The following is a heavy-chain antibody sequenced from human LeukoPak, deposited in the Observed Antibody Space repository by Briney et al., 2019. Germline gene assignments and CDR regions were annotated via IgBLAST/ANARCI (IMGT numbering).Heavy chain of an antibody. Sequence: ASVTVSCKTSGYRFSDYGISWVRQAPGQGLQWMGWINTYNGNTEYAQSLKGRATMTIDTATATAYLEVRSLISDDTAVYYCARDLGEGAKRDLDFWGQGTLVTVSS. J-gene: IGHJ4*02. D-gene: IGHD1-26*01. CDR2: INTYNGNT. V-gene: IGHV1-18*01. CDR1: GYRFSDYG. CDR3: ARDLGEGAKRDLDF.